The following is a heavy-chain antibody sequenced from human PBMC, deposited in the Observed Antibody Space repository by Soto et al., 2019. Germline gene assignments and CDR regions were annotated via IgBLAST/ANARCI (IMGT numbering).Heavy chain of an antibody. CDR3: ARVASGSYDWFDP. Sequence: EMQLVESEGDLVQPGGSLRLSCAASKFSFSGYWLHWVRQPPGKGLMWVSRINPDGSRTTYADSVKGRFTISRDNAKNTLFLQMNSLRAEDTAVYYCARVASGSYDWFDPWGQGTLVTVSS. D-gene: IGHD1-26*01. CDR2: INPDGSRT. CDR1: KFSFSGYW. V-gene: IGHV3-74*01. J-gene: IGHJ5*02.